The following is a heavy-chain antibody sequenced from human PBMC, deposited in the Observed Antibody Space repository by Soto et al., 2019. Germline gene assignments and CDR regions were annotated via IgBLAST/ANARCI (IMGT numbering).Heavy chain of an antibody. V-gene: IGHV3-21*01. D-gene: IGHD3-22*01. CDR1: GFTFSSYS. Sequence: GGSLRLSCAASGFTFSSYSMNWVRQAPGKGLEWVSSISSSSSYIYYADSVKGRFTISRDNAKNSLYLQMNSLRAEDTAVYYCARDKYYYDSSGYYEGNWFDPWGQGTLVTVSS. J-gene: IGHJ5*02. CDR2: ISSSSSYI. CDR3: ARDKYYYDSSGYYEGNWFDP.